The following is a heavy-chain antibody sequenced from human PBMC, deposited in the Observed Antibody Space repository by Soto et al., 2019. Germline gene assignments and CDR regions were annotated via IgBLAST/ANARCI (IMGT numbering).Heavy chain of an antibody. CDR3: ARDARREGATVGLIEY. Sequence: QVQLRESGPGLVKPSETLSLTCTVSGGSISGHYWSWLRQPAGRGLQWVGRIHSSGDTDYTSSLKSRVSMSVDTSKNQFSLKLKSLTAADTAVYFCARDARREGATVGLIEYWGQGALVTVSS. J-gene: IGHJ4*02. V-gene: IGHV4-4*07. D-gene: IGHD1-26*01. CDR2: IHSSGDT. CDR1: GGSISGHY.